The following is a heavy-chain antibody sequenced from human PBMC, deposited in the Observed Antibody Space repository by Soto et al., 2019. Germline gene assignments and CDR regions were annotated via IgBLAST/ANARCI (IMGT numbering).Heavy chain of an antibody. CDR2: IHHSGSS. CDR1: GGSFSDSY. V-gene: IGHV4-34*01. D-gene: IGHD3-10*01. CDR3: ARVGGTMVRGVIAANYYYYYGMDV. Sequence: SETLSLTCAVYGGSFSDSYWSWIRQPPGKRLAWIGEIHHSGSSNNNPSLKSRVNISVDRSKNQFSLKLSSVAAADTAVYYCARVGGTMVRGVIAANYYYYYGMDVGGQGTTVTVSS. J-gene: IGHJ6*02.